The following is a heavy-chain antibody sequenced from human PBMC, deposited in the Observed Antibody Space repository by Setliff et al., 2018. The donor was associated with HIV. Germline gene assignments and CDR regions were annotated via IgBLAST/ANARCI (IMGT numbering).Heavy chain of an antibody. Sequence: PSETLSLTCTVSGDSISNYYWSWVRQPPGKGLEWIGYIYTTGSTNYNSSLKSRVTMSVDTSKNQFSLKLSSATAADTAVYYCARSRLHYYDSSGYYPSYFDYWGQGTLVTVSS. V-gene: IGHV4-4*09. D-gene: IGHD3-22*01. J-gene: IGHJ4*02. CDR3: ARSRLHYYDSSGYYPSYFDY. CDR2: IYTTGST. CDR1: GDSISNYY.